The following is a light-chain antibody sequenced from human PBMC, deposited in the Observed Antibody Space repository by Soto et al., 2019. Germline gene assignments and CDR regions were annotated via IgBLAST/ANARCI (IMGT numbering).Light chain of an antibody. J-gene: IGKJ1*01. V-gene: IGKV3-20*01. Sequence: EMVLTQSPGTLSSPPGEIATLSCRASQSVSSSYLAWYRQKPGQAHRLLIYAASSRDTGIRDRFIGSGSGTDFTLTISRLEPEDFAVYYCQQYGSSSWTFGQGTKVEFK. CDR1: QSVSSSY. CDR3: QQYGSSSWT. CDR2: AAS.